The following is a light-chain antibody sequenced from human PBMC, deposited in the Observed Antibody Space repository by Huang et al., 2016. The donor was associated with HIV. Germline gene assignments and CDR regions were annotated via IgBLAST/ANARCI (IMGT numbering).Light chain of an antibody. J-gene: IGKJ5*01. CDR1: QSINTY. CDR3: QQTYSTIT. Sequence: DIQMTQSPSSLSASVGDIVTITCRTSQSINTYLNWYQQKPGKAPILLIYAASSLQSGVPSRCRGSGSGTDFALTISSLQPEDFATYYCQQTYSTITFGQGTRLEIK. CDR2: AAS. V-gene: IGKV1-39*01.